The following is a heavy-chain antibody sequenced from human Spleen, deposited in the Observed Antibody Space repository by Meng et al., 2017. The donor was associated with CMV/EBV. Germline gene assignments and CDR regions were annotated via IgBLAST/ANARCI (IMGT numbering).Heavy chain of an antibody. J-gene: IGHJ4*02. CDR1: GFTFSSYA. Sequence: GESLKISCAASGFTFSSYAMHWVRQAPGKGLEWVAVISYDGSNKYYADSVKGRFTISRDNSKNTLYLQMNSLRAEDTALYYCAKAIEARPAGHFDYWGQGTLVTVSS. V-gene: IGHV3-30-3*01. CDR3: AKAIEARPAGHFDY. CDR2: ISYDGSNK. D-gene: IGHD6-6*01.